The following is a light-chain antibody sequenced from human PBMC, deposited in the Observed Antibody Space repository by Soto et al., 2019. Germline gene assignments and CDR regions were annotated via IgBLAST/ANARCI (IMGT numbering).Light chain of an antibody. CDR1: QDINTW. V-gene: IGKV1D-16*01. CDR2: AAS. J-gene: IGKJ4*01. CDR3: QQYNIYPLT. Sequence: DVQMTQSPSSLSASVGDRVTITCRASQDINTWLAWYQQKAEKPPKSLIYAASSLQTGVPSRFSGSQSGTDFTLTISSLQPEDSATYYCQQYNIYPLTFGGGTKVEIK.